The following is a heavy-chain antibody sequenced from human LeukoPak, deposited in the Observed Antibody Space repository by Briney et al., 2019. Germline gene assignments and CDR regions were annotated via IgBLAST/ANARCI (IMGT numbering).Heavy chain of an antibody. J-gene: IGHJ6*02. Sequence: SETLSLTCTVSGGSISSSSYYWGWIRQPPGKGLEWIGSIYYSGSTYYNPSLKSRVTISVDTSKNQFSLKLSSVTAADTAVYYCARERGREYYGMGVWGQGTTVTVSS. CDR3: ARERGREYYGMGV. D-gene: IGHD1-26*01. CDR1: GGSISSSSYY. V-gene: IGHV4-39*07. CDR2: IYYSGST.